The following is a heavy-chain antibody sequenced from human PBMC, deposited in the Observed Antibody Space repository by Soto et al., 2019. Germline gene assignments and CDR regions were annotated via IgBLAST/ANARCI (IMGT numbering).Heavy chain of an antibody. CDR3: TRGGYNSFDP. CDR1: GDSVSSNSTT. CDR2: TYYRSKWYN. J-gene: IGHJ5*02. V-gene: IGHV6-1*01. Sequence: DTLSLTCAISGDSVSSNSTTWNWIRQSPSRGLEWLGRTYYRSKWYNDYAVSVKSRITINPDTSKNQFSLQLNSVTPEDTAIYYCTRGGYNSFDPWGQGTLVTVSS.